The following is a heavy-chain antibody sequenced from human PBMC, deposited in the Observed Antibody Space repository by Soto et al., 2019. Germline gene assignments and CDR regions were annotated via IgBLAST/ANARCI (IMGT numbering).Heavy chain of an antibody. CDR1: GFTFSSYA. D-gene: IGHD2-2*03. Sequence: GGSLRLSCAASGFTFSSYAMSWVRQAPGKGLEWVSAISGSGGSTYYADSVKGRFTISRDNSKNTLYLQMNSLRAEDTAVYYCAKDRPGYCSSTSCRYWGQGTLVTVPS. J-gene: IGHJ4*02. CDR2: ISGSGGST. CDR3: AKDRPGYCSSTSCRY. V-gene: IGHV3-23*01.